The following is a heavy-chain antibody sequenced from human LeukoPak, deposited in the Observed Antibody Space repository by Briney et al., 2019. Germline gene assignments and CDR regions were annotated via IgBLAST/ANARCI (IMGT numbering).Heavy chain of an antibody. CDR3: AREGAGYSGYGIDY. Sequence: GGSLRLSCAASGFIFSSYAMSWVRQAPGKGLEWVSAISGSGGSTYYADSVKGRFTISRDNSKNTLYLQMNSLRAEDTAVYYCAREGAGYSGYGIDYWGQGTLVTVSS. V-gene: IGHV3-23*01. D-gene: IGHD5-12*01. CDR2: ISGSGGST. J-gene: IGHJ4*02. CDR1: GFIFSSYA.